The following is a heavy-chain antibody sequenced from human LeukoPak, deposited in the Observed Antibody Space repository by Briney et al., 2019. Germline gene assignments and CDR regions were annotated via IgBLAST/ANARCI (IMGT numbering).Heavy chain of an antibody. V-gene: IGHV5-51*01. CDR2: IYPGDSDT. J-gene: IGHJ4*02. CDR1: GYSFTTYW. Sequence: GESLKISCKGSGYSFTTYWIGWVRQMPGKGLEWMGIIYPGDSDTKYSPSFQGQVTISADKSTSTAYLQWSSLKASDTAMYYCARHCSSTSCYAGFDYWGQGTLVTVSS. D-gene: IGHD2-2*01. CDR3: ARHCSSTSCYAGFDY.